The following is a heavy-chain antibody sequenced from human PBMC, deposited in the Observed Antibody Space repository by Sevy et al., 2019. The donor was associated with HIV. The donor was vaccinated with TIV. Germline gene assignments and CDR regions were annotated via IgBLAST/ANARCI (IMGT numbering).Heavy chain of an antibody. J-gene: IGHJ4*02. CDR3: VTESQYCSTIRCFFEY. D-gene: IGHD2-2*01. CDR2: IKPNSGDT. Sequence: ASVKVSCKASAYSFSGYNVHWVRQAPGRGLEWVGLIKPNSGDTNYAQKFLGRVTMTRDTAISTAYLEVTRLRSDDTAVYYCVTESQYCSTIRCFFEYWGQGTLVTVSS. V-gene: IGHV1-2*02. CDR1: AYSFSGYN.